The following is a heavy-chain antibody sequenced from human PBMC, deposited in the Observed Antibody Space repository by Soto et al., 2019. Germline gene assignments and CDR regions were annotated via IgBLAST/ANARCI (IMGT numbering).Heavy chain of an antibody. CDR2: ISAYNGNT. CDR1: GYTFTSYG. Sequence: AASVKVSCKASGYTFTSYGISWVRQAPGQGLEWMGWISAYNGNTNYAQKLQGRVTMTTDTSTSTAYMELRSLRSDDTAVYYCARDCGGDCYSAEIDYWGQGTLVTVSS. J-gene: IGHJ4*02. D-gene: IGHD2-21*02. CDR3: ARDCGGDCYSAEIDY. V-gene: IGHV1-18*01.